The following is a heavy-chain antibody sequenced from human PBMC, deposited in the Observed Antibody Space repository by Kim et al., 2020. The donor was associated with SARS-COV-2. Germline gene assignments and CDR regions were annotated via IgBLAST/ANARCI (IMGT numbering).Heavy chain of an antibody. Sequence: GGSLRLSCAASGFTFSNYAMSWVRQAPGKGLEWVSGISNSGGGTFYADSVKGRFTISRVNSKNTLYLQMNSLRAEDTAFYYCVKHGGGFDVGGQGTMATVP. CDR1: GFTFSNYA. V-gene: IGHV3-23*01. CDR3: VKHGGGFDV. D-gene: IGHD2-15*01. J-gene: IGHJ3*01. CDR2: ISNSGGGT.